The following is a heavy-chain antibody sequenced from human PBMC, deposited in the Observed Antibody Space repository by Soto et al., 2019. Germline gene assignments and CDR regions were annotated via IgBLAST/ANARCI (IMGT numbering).Heavy chain of an antibody. CDR3: ARAWHIVVVGGASQYNWFDP. V-gene: IGHV4-59*01. CDR1: GGSISSYY. Sequence: PSENLSLTCTVSGGSISSYYWSWIRQPPGKGLEWIGYIYYSGSTNYNPSLKSRVTISVDTSKNQFSLKLSSVTAADTAVYYCARAWHIVVVGGASQYNWFDPWRQGTRFTVSS. CDR2: IYYSGST. D-gene: IGHD2-21*01. J-gene: IGHJ5*02.